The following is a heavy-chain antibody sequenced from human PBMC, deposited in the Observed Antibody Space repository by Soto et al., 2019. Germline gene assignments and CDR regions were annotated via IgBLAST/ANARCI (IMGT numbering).Heavy chain of an antibody. D-gene: IGHD4-17*01. CDR1: GYTFTTYY. Sequence: QVQLVQSGAEVKKPGASVKVSCKASGYTFTTYYIHCVRHAPGQGLEWMGVINPGGVSTKYAQKFQDRVTMTSDTSTSTVYMDLSSLRSEDTAVYFCARGGNGDNVGYWYFDLWGRGTLVTVSP. CDR2: INPGGVST. CDR3: ARGGNGDNVGYWYFDL. V-gene: IGHV1-46*01. J-gene: IGHJ2*01.